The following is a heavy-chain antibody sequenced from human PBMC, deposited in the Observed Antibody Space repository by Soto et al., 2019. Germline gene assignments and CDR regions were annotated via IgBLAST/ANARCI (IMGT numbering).Heavy chain of an antibody. CDR3: SRAFGYRSCYYGGLGY. V-gene: IGHV4-30-4*01. CDR2: IYYSGST. J-gene: IGHJ4*02. CDR1: GGSISSGDYY. Sequence: SETLSLTCTVSGGSISSGDYYWSWIRQPPGSGLEWIGYIYYSGSTYYNPSLKSRVTISVDMSKNQLSLKLSSVTAADTAVYYCSRAFGYRSCYYGGLGYWGQGTLVTVPQ. D-gene: IGHD3-22*01.